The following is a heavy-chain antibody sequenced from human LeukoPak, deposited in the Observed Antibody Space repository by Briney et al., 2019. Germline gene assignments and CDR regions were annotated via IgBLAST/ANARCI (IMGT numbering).Heavy chain of an antibody. D-gene: IGHD3-10*01. CDR2: ISAYNGNT. Sequence: ASVKVSCKASGYTFISYGISWVRQAPGQGLEWMGWISAYNGNTNYAQKLQGRVTMTTDTSTSTAYMEVRSLRSDGTAVYYCASGDYYYYMDVWGKGTTVTISS. CDR3: ASGDYYYYMDV. CDR1: GYTFISYG. V-gene: IGHV1-18*01. J-gene: IGHJ6*03.